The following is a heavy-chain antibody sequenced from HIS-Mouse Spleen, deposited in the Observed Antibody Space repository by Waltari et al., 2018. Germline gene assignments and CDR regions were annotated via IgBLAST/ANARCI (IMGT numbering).Heavy chain of an antibody. D-gene: IGHD1-26*01. J-gene: IGHJ5*02. V-gene: IGHV3-30*03. CDR1: GSPSSSFG. CDR2: ISYDGSNK. CDR3: ARESGSYGNWFDP. Sequence: QVQLVESGGGVVQPGRSVRLACAASGSPSSSFGLLGVSQAPGKGLEWVAVISYDGSNKYYADSVKGRFTISRDNSKNTLYLQMNSLRAEDTAVYYCARESGSYGNWFDPWGQGTLVTVSS.